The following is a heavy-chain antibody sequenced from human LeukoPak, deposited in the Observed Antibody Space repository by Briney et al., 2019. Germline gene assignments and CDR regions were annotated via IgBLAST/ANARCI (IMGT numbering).Heavy chain of an antibody. Sequence: SETLSLTCAVSGGSISSGGYSWSWIRQPPGKGLEWIGYIYHSGSTYYNPSLKSRVTISVDRSKNQSSLKLSSVTAADTAVYYCARVGILTGSRWFDPWGQGTLVTVSS. CDR1: GGSISSGGYS. D-gene: IGHD3-9*01. J-gene: IGHJ5*02. CDR2: IYHSGST. CDR3: ARVGILTGSRWFDP. V-gene: IGHV4-30-2*01.